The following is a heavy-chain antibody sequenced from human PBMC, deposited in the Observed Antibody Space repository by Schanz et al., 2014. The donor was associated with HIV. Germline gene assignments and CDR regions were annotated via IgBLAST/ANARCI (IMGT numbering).Heavy chain of an antibody. Sequence: EVQLVESGGGLVKPGGSLRLSCAASGFTFSNAWMSWVRQAPGKGLEWVGRIRSNAGGGTTDYAAPVKGRFTISRDDSRDTLFLQMKNLKTDDTAVYYCATDRGLNPFEFWGQGALVTVSS. J-gene: IGHJ4*02. CDR3: ATDRGLNPFEF. D-gene: IGHD3-10*01. CDR2: IRSNAGGGTT. V-gene: IGHV3-15*01. CDR1: GFTFSNAW.